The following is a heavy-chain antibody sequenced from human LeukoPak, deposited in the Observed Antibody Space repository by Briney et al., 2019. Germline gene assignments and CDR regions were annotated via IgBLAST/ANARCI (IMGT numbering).Heavy chain of an antibody. CDR1: GGSISSSNYY. Sequence: SETLSLTCTVSGGSISSSNYYWGWIRQPPGKGLEWIGSIYYSGSTNYNPPLKSRVTISVDTSKNQFSLKLSSVTAADTAVYYCASNTGTVFDNWGQGALVTVSS. CDR2: IYYSGST. D-gene: IGHD7-27*01. J-gene: IGHJ4*02. CDR3: ASNTGTVFDN. V-gene: IGHV4-39*07.